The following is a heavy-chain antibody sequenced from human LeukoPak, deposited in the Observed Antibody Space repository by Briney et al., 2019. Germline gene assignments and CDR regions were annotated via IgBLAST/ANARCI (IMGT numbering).Heavy chain of an antibody. CDR1: GFTFRNYA. D-gene: IGHD2-21*02. CDR2: ILHDGSNK. CDR3: ARGDCGGDCYLSMAAYDI. J-gene: IGHJ3*02. V-gene: IGHV3-30-3*01. Sequence: PGRSLRLSRAASGFTFRNYAMHWVRQAPGKGREGVAVILHDGSNKYYADSVKGRFTISRDNAKNTLYLQMNSLRADDAALYYCARGDCGGDCYLSMAAYDIWGQGTKVTVSS.